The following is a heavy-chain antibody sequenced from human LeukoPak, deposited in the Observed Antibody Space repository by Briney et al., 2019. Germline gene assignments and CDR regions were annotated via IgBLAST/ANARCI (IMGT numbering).Heavy chain of an antibody. CDR3: AREACSGGSCYYIFDY. V-gene: IGHV1-69*13. CDR1: GGTFSSYA. D-gene: IGHD2-15*01. Sequence: VASAKVSCKASGGTFSSYAISWVRQAPGQGLEWMGGIIPIFGTANYAQKFQGRVTITADESTSTAYMELSSLRSEDTAVYYCAREACSGGSCYYIFDYWGQGTLVTVSS. CDR2: IIPIFGTA. J-gene: IGHJ4*02.